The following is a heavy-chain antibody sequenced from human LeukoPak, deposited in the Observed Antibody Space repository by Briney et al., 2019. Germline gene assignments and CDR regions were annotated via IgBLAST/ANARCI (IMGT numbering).Heavy chain of an antibody. CDR2: IYPGDSDT. CDR3: ARSGVPGAMTWFDP. Sequence: GESLKISCKGSGYSFTTYWIGWVRQMPGKGLEWMGIIYPGDSDTRYSPSFQGQVTISADKSINTAYLQWRSLKAPDTAMYYCARSGVPGAMTWFDPWGQGTLVTVSS. J-gene: IGHJ5*02. V-gene: IGHV5-51*01. D-gene: IGHD2-2*01. CDR1: GYSFTTYW.